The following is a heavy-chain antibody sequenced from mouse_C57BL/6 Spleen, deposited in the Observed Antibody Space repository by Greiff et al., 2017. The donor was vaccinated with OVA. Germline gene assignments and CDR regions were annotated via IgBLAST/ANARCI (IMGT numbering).Heavy chain of an antibody. J-gene: IGHJ3*01. V-gene: IGHV5-4*01. Sequence: EVKLVESGGGLVKPGGSLKLSCAASGFTFSSYAMSWVRQTPEKRLEWVATISDGGSYTYSPDNVKGRFTISRDNAKNNLYLQMSHLKSEDTAMYYCARDDSNYGFAYWGQGTLVTVSA. CDR1: GFTFSSYA. D-gene: IGHD2-5*01. CDR2: ISDGGSYT. CDR3: ARDDSNYGFAY.